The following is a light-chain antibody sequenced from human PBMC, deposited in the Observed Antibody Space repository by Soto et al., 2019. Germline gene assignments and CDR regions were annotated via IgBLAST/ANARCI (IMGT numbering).Light chain of an antibody. J-gene: IGLJ2*01. CDR3: SSYTCSRTLVV. CDR1: SSDVGGYNY. Sequence: QSVLTQPASVSGSPGQSITISCTGTSSDVGGYNYVSWYQQHPGKAPKLMIYEVSNRPSGVSNRFSGSKSGNTASLTISGLQADDEADYYCSSYTCSRTLVVFGGGTKLTVL. CDR2: EVS. V-gene: IGLV2-14*01.